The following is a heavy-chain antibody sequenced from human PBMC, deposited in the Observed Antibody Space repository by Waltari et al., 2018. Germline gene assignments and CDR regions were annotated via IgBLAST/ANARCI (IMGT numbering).Heavy chain of an antibody. CDR3: HRGAYEDRDDY. CDR1: GYTFTAYY. J-gene: IGHJ4*02. CDR2: INPKSGDT. V-gene: IGHV1-2*02. Sequence: QVQLVQSGAEVKRPGASVKVSCKASGYTFTAYYMHWVRQAPGQGLEWMGWINPKSGDTGYAQKFQGRVTMTRDTSISTAYMEVSRLTSDDTAVYYCHRGAYEDRDDYWGQGTLVTVSP. D-gene: IGHD3-22*01.